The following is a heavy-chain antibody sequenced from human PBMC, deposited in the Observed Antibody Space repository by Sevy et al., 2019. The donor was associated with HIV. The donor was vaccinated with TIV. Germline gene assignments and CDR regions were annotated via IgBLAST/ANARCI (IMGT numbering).Heavy chain of an antibody. V-gene: IGHV3-7*01. D-gene: IGHD3-16*02. Sequence: GGSLRLSCAASGLTFTSAWMAWVRQAPGKGLEWVANIRQDGNEIYYADSVKGRVTISSDNAMQSLDLEMNNLRVEDSGIYYCARRYFDVWGQGTLVTVSS. CDR1: GLTFTSAW. CDR2: IRQDGNEI. J-gene: IGHJ4*02. CDR3: ARRYFDV.